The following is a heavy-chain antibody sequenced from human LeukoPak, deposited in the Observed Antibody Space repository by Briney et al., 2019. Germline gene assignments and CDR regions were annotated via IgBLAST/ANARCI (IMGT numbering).Heavy chain of an antibody. CDR2: INHSGST. CDR1: GGSFSGYY. J-gene: IGHJ3*02. D-gene: IGHD3-10*02. CDR3: ARAMFSGTSGHNAFDI. Sequence: SETLSLTCAVYGGSFSGYYWSWIRQPPGKGLEWIGEINHSGSTNYNPSLKSRVTISVDTSKNQFSLKLSSVTAADTAVYYCARAMFSGTSGHNAFDIWGQGTMVTVSS. V-gene: IGHV4-34*01.